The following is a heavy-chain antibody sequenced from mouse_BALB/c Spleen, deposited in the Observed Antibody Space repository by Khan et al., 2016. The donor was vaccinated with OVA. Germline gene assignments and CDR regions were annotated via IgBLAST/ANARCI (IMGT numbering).Heavy chain of an antibody. Sequence: IQLVQSGPELMKPGTSVKISCKASGYSFTTYYIHWVMQSHETSLEWIGYIDPFSGGTPYNQKFKGKATLTVDKSSSTAYIHLSNLTSEDSAVYYCTRHGYVAWFTYWGQGTLVTVSA. J-gene: IGHJ3*01. CDR2: IDPFSGGT. CDR3: TRHGYVAWFTY. CDR1: GYSFTTYY. V-gene: IGHV1S135*01. D-gene: IGHD2-2*01.